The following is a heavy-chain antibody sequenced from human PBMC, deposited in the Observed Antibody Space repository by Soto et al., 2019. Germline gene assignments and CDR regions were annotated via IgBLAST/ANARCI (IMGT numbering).Heavy chain of an antibody. Sequence: QVQLQESGPGLVKPSETLSLTCTVSGGSISTYYWSWIRQPPGKGLEWIGYIYSSGSTNYIPSLQSRVTMSVDTSKNQIALNLTSVTAADTAVYYCARSSSSWHIHYLDSWGQGTLVTVSS. J-gene: IGHJ5*01. V-gene: IGHV4-59*01. CDR2: IYSSGST. CDR3: ARSSSSWHIHYLDS. CDR1: GGSISTYY. D-gene: IGHD6-13*01.